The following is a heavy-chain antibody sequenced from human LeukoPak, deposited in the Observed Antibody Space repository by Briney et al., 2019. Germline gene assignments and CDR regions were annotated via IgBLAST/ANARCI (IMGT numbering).Heavy chain of an antibody. CDR3: ARDPYSYGPNDAFDI. CDR1: GFTFSSYE. V-gene: IGHV3-48*03. D-gene: IGHD5-18*01. CDR2: ISSSGSTI. J-gene: IGHJ3*02. Sequence: PGGSLRLSCAASGFTFSSYEMNWVRQAPGKGLERVSYISSSGSTIYYADSVKGRFTISRDNAKNSLYLQMNSLRAEDTAVYYCARDPYSYGPNDAFDIWGQGTMVTVSS.